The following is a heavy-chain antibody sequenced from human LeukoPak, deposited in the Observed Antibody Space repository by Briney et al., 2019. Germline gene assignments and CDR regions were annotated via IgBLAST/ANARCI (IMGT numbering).Heavy chain of an antibody. CDR3: ARDVGSGWSGQLDP. CDR2: INAGNGNT. Sequence: GASVKVSCTASGYTFTSYAMHWVRQAPGQRLEWMGWINAGNGNTKYSQKFQGRVTITRDTSASTAYMELSSLRSEDTAVYYCARDVGSGWSGQLDPWGQGTLVTVSS. V-gene: IGHV1-3*01. CDR1: GYTFTSYA. D-gene: IGHD6-19*01. J-gene: IGHJ5*02.